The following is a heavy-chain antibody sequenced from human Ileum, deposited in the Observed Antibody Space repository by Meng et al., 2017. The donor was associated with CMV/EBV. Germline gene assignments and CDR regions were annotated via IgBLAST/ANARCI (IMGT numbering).Heavy chain of an antibody. Sequence: SETLSLTCTVSGGSISSYYWSWIRQPPGQGLEWIGYVYYSGSTNYNPSLKSRVTISVDTSKNQFSLRLRSVTAADTAVYCCARDPSGSGNWYFALWGRGTLVTVSS. CDR3: ARDPSGSGNWYFAL. CDR2: VYYSGST. D-gene: IGHD3-10*01. J-gene: IGHJ2*01. CDR1: GGSISSYY. V-gene: IGHV4-59*01.